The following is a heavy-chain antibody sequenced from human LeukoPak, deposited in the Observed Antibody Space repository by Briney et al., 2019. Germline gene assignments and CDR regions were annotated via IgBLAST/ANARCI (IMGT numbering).Heavy chain of an antibody. CDR2: IYYSGST. D-gene: IGHD4-17*01. CDR3: ARLDYGDNLDY. CDR1: GGSISSYY. Sequence: PSETLSLTCTVSGGSISSYYWSWSRQPPGKGLEWIGYIYYSGSTNYNPSLKSRVTISVDTSKNQFSLKLSSVTAADTAVYYCARLDYGDNLDYWGQGTLVTVSS. J-gene: IGHJ4*02. V-gene: IGHV4-59*01.